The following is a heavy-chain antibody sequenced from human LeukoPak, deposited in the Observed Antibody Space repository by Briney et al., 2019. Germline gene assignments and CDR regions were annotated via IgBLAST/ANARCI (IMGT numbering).Heavy chain of an antibody. V-gene: IGHV3-23*01. CDR3: AKGGLEYCSSTSYYVGYYYYMDV. J-gene: IGHJ6*03. CDR1: GFTFSSYA. Sequence: GGSLRLSCAASGFTFSSYAMSWVRQAPGKGLEWASAISGSGGSTYYADSVKGRFTISRDNSKNTLYLQMNSLRAEDTAVYYCAKGGLEYCSSTSYYVGYYYYMDVWGKGTTVTVSS. D-gene: IGHD2-2*01. CDR2: ISGSGGST.